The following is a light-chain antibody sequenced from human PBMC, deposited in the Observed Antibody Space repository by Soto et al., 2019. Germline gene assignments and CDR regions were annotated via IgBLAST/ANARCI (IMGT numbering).Light chain of an antibody. CDR3: SSYTSSSTMI. J-gene: IGLJ2*01. Sequence: QSALTQPASVSGPPGQSIAISCTGTSSDVGGYNYVSWYQQYPGKAPKLMIYDVSNRPSGVSNRFSGSKSGNTASLTISGLQAEDEADYYCSSYTSSSTMIFGGGTKLTVL. CDR1: SSDVGGYNY. V-gene: IGLV2-14*01. CDR2: DVS.